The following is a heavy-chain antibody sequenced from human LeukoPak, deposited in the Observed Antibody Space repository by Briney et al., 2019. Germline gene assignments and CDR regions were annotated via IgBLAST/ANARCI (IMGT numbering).Heavy chain of an antibody. CDR1: GFTFSSYA. Sequence: GGSLRLSCAASGFTFSSYAMHWVRQAPGKGLEWVAVISYDGSNKYYADSVKGRFTISRDNSKNTLYLQMNSLRAGDTAVYYCARIAVAGVVGYWGQGTLVTVSS. J-gene: IGHJ4*02. CDR3: ARIAVAGVVGY. CDR2: ISYDGSNK. D-gene: IGHD6-19*01. V-gene: IGHV3-30-3*01.